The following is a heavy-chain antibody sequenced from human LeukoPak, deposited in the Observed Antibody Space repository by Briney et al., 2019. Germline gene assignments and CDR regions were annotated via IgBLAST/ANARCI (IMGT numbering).Heavy chain of an antibody. Sequence: PGRSLRLSCSASGFTFSSYAMHWVRQAPAKGLDWVAVISYDGSNKYYADSVKGRFTISRDNSKNTLYLQMNSLRAEDTAVYYCARDSYKAAAGRGSFDYWGQGTLVTVSS. D-gene: IGHD6-13*01. V-gene: IGHV3-30*04. CDR2: ISYDGSNK. CDR1: GFTFSSYA. CDR3: ARDSYKAAAGRGSFDY. J-gene: IGHJ4*02.